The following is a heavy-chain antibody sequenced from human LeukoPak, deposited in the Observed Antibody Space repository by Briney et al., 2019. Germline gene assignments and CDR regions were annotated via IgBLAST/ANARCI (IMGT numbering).Heavy chain of an antibody. CDR1: GGSISSSSYY. Sequence: SETLSLTCTVSGGSISSSSYYWGWLRQPPGKGLEWFGSIYYSGSNYYNPSLKSRVTISVDTSKNQFSLKLSSVTAADTAVYYCARIAVAGTEYYFDYWGQGTLVTVSS. CDR3: ARIAVAGTEYYFDY. D-gene: IGHD6-19*01. V-gene: IGHV4-39*07. J-gene: IGHJ4*02. CDR2: IYYSGSN.